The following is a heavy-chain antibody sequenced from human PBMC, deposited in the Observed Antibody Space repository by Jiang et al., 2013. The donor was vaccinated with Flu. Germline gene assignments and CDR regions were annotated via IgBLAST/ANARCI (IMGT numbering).Heavy chain of an antibody. Sequence: GSGLVKPSETLSLTCHVSGGSVTSRTYYWGWFRQPPGKGLEWIGSIYYSGATYYSPSLKSRVTISVDSSRSLFSLNLTSMTAADTSIYYCAKLGLPSRWFAPWGQGILVTVAS. V-gene: IGHV4-39*02. CDR1: GGSVTSRTYY. CDR3: AKLGLPSRWFAP. J-gene: IGHJ5*02. CDR2: IYYSGAT. D-gene: IGHD3/OR15-3a*01.